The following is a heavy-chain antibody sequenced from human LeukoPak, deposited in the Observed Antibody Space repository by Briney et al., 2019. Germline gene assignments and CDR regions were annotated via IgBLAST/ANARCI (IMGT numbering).Heavy chain of an antibody. J-gene: IGHJ4*02. CDR3: TRVRHGDYFDY. D-gene: IGHD4-17*01. Sequence: GGSLRLSCAASGFSITDHYMDWVRQAPGKGLEWVGRTRNKPNGYTSDYGTSVKGRFTVSRDDSENSLYLQMNSLKTEDTAVYYCTRVRHGDYFDYWGQGTLVTVSS. CDR1: GFSITDHY. V-gene: IGHV3-72*01. CDR2: TRNKPNGYTS.